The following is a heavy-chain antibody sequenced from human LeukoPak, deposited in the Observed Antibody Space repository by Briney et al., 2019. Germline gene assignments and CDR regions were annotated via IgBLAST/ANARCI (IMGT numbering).Heavy chain of an antibody. CDR3: ARAFEGLRFFDI. J-gene: IGHJ3*02. CDR1: GFTFSSYA. CDR2: ISGSGGST. D-gene: IGHD5-12*01. Sequence: GGSLRLSCAASGFTFSSYAMSWVRQAPGKGLEWVSAISGSGGSTYYADSVKGRFTISRDNSKNTLYLQMNSLRAEDTAVYYCARAFEGLRFFDIWGQGTMVTVSS. V-gene: IGHV3-23*01.